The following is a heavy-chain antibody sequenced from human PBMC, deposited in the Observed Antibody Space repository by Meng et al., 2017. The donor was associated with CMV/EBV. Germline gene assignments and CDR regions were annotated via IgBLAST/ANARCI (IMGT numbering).Heavy chain of an antibody. CDR2: INPNSGGT. J-gene: IGHJ5*02. D-gene: IGHD6-19*01. V-gene: IGHV1-2*02. CDR1: GYTFTGYY. Sequence: ASGYTFTGYYMPWVRQAPGQGLEWMGWINPNSGGTNYAQKFQGRVTMTRGTSISTAYMELSRLRSDDTAVYYCARDPGIAVAGSFDPWGQGTLVTVSS. CDR3: ARDPGIAVAGSFDP.